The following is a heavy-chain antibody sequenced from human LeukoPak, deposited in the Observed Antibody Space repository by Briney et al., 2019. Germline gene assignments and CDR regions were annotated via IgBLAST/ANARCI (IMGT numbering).Heavy chain of an antibody. CDR1: GFTFSSHW. V-gene: IGHV3-7*03. Sequence: GGSLRLSCVASGFTFSSHWMIWVRQAPGKGLEWVGNINPEGSDKFYVDSVKGRFTMSRDNARNSLYLQLGSLRAEDTAVYYCARLKGITSVFDYWGQGTLVTV. J-gene: IGHJ4*02. CDR2: INPEGSDK. D-gene: IGHD3-16*01. CDR3: ARLKGITSVFDY.